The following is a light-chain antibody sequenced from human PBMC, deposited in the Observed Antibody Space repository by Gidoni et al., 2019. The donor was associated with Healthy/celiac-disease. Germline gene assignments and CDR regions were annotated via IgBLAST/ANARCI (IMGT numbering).Light chain of an antibody. J-gene: IGLJ3*02. CDR2: EVS. CDR1: SSDVGGYNY. Sequence: QSALTQPPSASGSPGQSVTISCTGTSSDVGGYNYVSWYPHHPGKAPKLMIYEVSKRPSGVPDRFSGSKSGNTASLTVSGLQAEDEADYYCSSYAGSNNLGVFGGGTKLTVL. CDR3: SSYAGSNNLGV. V-gene: IGLV2-8*01.